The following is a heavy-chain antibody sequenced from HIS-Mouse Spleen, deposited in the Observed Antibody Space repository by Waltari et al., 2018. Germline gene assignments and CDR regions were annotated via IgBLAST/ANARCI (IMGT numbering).Heavy chain of an antibody. CDR3: AREIPYSSSWYDWYFDL. CDR1: GGSISSSIYY. Sequence: QLQLQESGPGLVKPSETLPLTFTVSGGSISSSIYYRGWLRQPPGKGLEWIGSIYYSGSTYYNPSLKSRVTISVDTSKNQFSLKLSSVTAADTAVYYCAREIPYSSSWYDWYFDLWGRGTLVTVSS. D-gene: IGHD6-13*01. CDR2: IYYSGST. V-gene: IGHV4-39*07. J-gene: IGHJ2*01.